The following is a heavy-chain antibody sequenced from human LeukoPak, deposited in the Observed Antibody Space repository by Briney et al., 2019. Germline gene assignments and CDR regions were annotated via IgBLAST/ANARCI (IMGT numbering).Heavy chain of an antibody. CDR3: ARAILGSGYSTLPDYGMDV. CDR1: GYSFTSYG. J-gene: IGHJ6*02. Sequence: ASVKVSCKASGYSFTSYGITWVRQAPGQGLEWMGWISTYDGNANYAQKLQGRVTMTTDTSTITAYMELRSLRSDDTAVYYCARAILGSGYSTLPDYGMDVWGQGTTVTVSS. CDR2: ISTYDGNA. D-gene: IGHD3-22*01. V-gene: IGHV1-18*01.